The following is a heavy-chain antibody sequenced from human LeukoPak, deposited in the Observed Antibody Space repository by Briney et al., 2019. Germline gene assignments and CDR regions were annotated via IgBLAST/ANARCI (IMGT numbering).Heavy chain of an antibody. CDR3: ARGRTAGN. J-gene: IGHJ4*02. D-gene: IGHD3-10*01. CDR1: GGSFSGYY. V-gene: IGHV4-34*01. CDR2: INHSGST. Sequence: SETLSLTCAVYGGSFSGYYWSWIRQPPGKGLEWIGEINHSGSTNYNPSLKSRLTISVDTSKNQFSLKLSSVTAADTAVYYCARGRTAGNWGQGTLVTVSS.